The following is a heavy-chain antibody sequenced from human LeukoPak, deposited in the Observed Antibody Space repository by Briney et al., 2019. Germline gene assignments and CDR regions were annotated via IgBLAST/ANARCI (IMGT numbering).Heavy chain of an antibody. J-gene: IGHJ6*03. CDR2: INPNSGGT. D-gene: IGHD3-3*01. CDR3: ARDHSNDFWSGSGPLYYMDV. CDR1: GYTFTSYY. Sequence: ASEKVSCKASGYTFTSYYMHWVRQAPGQGLEWMGWINPNSGGTNYAQKFQGRVTMTRDTSISTAYMELSRLRSDDTAVYYCARDHSNDFWSGSGPLYYMDVWGKGTTVTVSS. V-gene: IGHV1-2*02.